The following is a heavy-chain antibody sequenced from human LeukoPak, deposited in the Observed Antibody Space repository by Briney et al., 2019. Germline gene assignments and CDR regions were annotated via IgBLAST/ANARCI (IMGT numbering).Heavy chain of an antibody. D-gene: IGHD4-11*01. Sequence: GRSLRLSCAASGFTFSSHAMSGVRQAPGKGLEWVAAISRSGGNTYYGDSVKGRFTISRDSSKNTLHLQMDSLRAEDTAVYYCAKDWPVSGDHYSPFDYWGQGTLVTVSS. J-gene: IGHJ4*02. CDR3: AKDWPVSGDHYSPFDY. CDR2: ISRSGGNT. V-gene: IGHV3-23*01. CDR1: GFTFSSHA.